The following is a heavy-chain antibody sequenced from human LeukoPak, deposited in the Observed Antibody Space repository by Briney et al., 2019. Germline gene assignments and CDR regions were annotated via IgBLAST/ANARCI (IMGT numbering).Heavy chain of an antibody. CDR1: AYSISSGYY. V-gene: IGHV4-38-2*02. D-gene: IGHD2-2*01. CDR2: IYHSGRT. Sequence: SETLSLTCTVSAYSISSGYYWGWIRQPPGKGLEWIGSIYHSGRTYYNPSLKSRVTISVDTSKNQFSLKLRSVTAADTALYYCARDGRTSQGYCSSTSCSLVHYYYMDVWGKGTTVTISS. CDR3: ARDGRTSQGYCSSTSCSLVHYYYMDV. J-gene: IGHJ6*03.